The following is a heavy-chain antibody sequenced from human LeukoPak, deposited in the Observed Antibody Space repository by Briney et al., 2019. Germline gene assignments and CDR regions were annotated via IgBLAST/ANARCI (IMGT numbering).Heavy chain of an antibody. CDR2: FYYSRNT. CDR1: GDSISSSDNY. Sequence: SETLSLTCTVSGDSISSSDNYWGWIRQPPGKGLEWIGSFYYSRNTYYNLSLKSRVTISVDTSKNQLSLTLTSVSAADTAVYYCARHPHYYYDNSARWGQGTLVTVSS. CDR3: ARHPHYYYDNSAR. J-gene: IGHJ4*02. D-gene: IGHD3-22*01. V-gene: IGHV4-39*01.